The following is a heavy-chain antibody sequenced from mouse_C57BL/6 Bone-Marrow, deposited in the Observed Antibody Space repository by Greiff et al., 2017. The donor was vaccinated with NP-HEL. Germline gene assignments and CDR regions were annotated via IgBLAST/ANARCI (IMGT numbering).Heavy chain of an antibody. J-gene: IGHJ4*01. D-gene: IGHD1-1*01. CDR2: ISNLAYSI. CDR3: ARRSSYAMDY. V-gene: IGHV5-15*01. CDR1: GFTFSDYG. Sequence: EVKLMESGGGLVQPGGSLKLSCAASGFTFSDYGMAWVRQAPRKGPEWVAFISNLAYSIYYADTVTGRFTISRENAKNTLYLEMSSLRSEDTAMYYCARRSSYAMDYWGQGTSVTVSS.